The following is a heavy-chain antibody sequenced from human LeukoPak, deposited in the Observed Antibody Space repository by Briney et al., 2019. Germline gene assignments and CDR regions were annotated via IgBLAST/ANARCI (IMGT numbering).Heavy chain of an antibody. CDR3: AREQAGTGGY. V-gene: IGHV4-39*07. Sequence: PSETLSLTCTVSGGSISSSSYYWGWIRQPPGKGLEWIGSIYYSGSTYYNPSLKSRVTISVDRSKNQFSLKLSSVTAADTAVYYCAREQAGTGGYWGQGTLVTVSS. CDR2: IYYSGST. D-gene: IGHD6-19*01. CDR1: GGSISSSSYY. J-gene: IGHJ4*02.